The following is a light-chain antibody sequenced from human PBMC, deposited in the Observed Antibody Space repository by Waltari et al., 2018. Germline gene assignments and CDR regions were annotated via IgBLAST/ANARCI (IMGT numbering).Light chain of an antibody. CDR1: QTVLYGSDSKNY. J-gene: IGKJ2*01. Sequence: DIVMTQSPDSLAVSLGEGATIKCKSSQTVLYGSDSKNYLAWYQQKPGQTPQVIIYWASIRKSGVPDRFSGSGSETDFTLTISSLQAEDVAVYYCQQYHSLPYTFGRGTKLEI. CDR3: QQYHSLPYT. CDR2: WAS. V-gene: IGKV4-1*01.